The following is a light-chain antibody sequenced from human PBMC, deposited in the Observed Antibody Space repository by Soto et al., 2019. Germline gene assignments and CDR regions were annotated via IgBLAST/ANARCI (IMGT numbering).Light chain of an antibody. CDR2: AAS. CDR1: QSISSY. V-gene: IGKV1-39*01. J-gene: IGKJ5*01. Sequence: DIQITQSPSSLSASVGDRVTITCRASQSISSYLNWYQQKPGKAPKLLIYAASSLQSGVPSRFSGSGSGTDFTLTISSLQPEDFATYYCQKSYTTPFTFGQGTRLEN. CDR3: QKSYTTPFT.